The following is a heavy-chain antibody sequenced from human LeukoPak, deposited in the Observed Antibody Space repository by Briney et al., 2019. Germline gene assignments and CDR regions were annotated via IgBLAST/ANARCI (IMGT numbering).Heavy chain of an antibody. CDR2: IHYRGST. D-gene: IGHD3-10*01. Sequence: SETLSLTCTVSGGSISSYYWSWIRQPPGKGLEYIGYIHYRGSTNYNPSLKSRVTMSVDTSKNQFSLKLSSVTAADTAVYYCARDVRDRITMVRGTRFDPWGQGTLVTVSS. V-gene: IGHV4-59*12. CDR3: ARDVRDRITMVRGTRFDP. J-gene: IGHJ5*02. CDR1: GGSISSYY.